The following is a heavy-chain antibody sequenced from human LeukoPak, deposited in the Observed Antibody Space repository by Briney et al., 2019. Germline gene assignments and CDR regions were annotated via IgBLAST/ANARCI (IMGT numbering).Heavy chain of an antibody. CDR2: IYPGDSDT. V-gene: IGHV5-51*01. J-gene: IGHJ3*02. D-gene: IGHD2-2*01. CDR3: ARRPGYCSSTSCYQDAFDI. Sequence: GESLKISCKGSGYSFTSYWIGWVRQMPGKDLEWMGIIYPGDSDTRYSPSFQGQVTISADKSISTAYLQWSSLKASDTAMYYCARRPGYCSSTSCYQDAFDIWGQGTMVTVSS. CDR1: GYSFTSYW.